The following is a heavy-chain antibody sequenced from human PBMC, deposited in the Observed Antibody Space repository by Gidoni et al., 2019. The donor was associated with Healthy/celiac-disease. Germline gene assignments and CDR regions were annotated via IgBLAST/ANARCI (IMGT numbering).Heavy chain of an antibody. CDR3: ARAWSPSSSDSSGLGY. CDR1: GYTFPGYY. V-gene: IGHV1-2*02. J-gene: IGHJ4*02. Sequence: QVQLVQSGAEVKKPGASVKVSCTASGYTFPGYYMHWVRQAPGQGLEWMGWINPNSGGTNYAQKFQGRVTMTRDTSISTAYMELSRLRSDDTAVYYCARAWSPSSSDSSGLGYWGQGTLVTVSS. D-gene: IGHD3-22*01. CDR2: INPNSGGT.